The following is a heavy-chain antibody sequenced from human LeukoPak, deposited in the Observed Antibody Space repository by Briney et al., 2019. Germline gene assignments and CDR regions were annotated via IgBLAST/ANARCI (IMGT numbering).Heavy chain of an antibody. V-gene: IGHV1-8*01. J-gene: IGHJ3*02. Sequence: ASVTVSCKASGYTFTSYDINWVRQATGQGLEWMGWMNPNSGNTGYAQKFQGRVTMTRNTSISTAYMELSSLRSEDTAVYYCARAYYYDSSGYFDDAFDIWGQGTMVTVSS. CDR3: ARAYYYDSSGYFDDAFDI. CDR2: MNPNSGNT. CDR1: GYTFTSYD. D-gene: IGHD3-22*01.